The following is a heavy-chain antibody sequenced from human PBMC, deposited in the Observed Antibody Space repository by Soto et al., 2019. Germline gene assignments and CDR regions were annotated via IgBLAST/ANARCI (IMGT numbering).Heavy chain of an antibody. CDR2: IIPIFGTA. D-gene: IGHD6-13*01. V-gene: IGHV1-69*01. Sequence: QVQLVQSGAEVKKPGSSVKVSCKASGGTFSSYAISWVRQAPGQGLEWMGGIIPIFGTANYAQKFQGRVTITADESPSTAYMELSSLRSEDTAVYYCASAIGGYSSSWGRDTNYGMDVWGQGTTVTVSS. CDR1: GGTFSSYA. J-gene: IGHJ6*02. CDR3: ASAIGGYSSSWGRDTNYGMDV.